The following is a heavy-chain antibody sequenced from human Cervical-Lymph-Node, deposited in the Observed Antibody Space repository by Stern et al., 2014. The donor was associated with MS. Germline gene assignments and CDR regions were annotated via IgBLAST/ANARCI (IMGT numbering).Heavy chain of an antibody. Sequence: VQLVESGGGVVQPERSLRLSCVASGFTFTNYAMHWVRQAPGKGPEWVAVVSHDATVTYYGDSVKGRFIISRDNPKSTVYLQMNSLRIEDTALYYCARDRESSGWLNWIDSWGQGTLVTVSS. CDR3: ARDRESSGWLNWIDS. J-gene: IGHJ5*01. V-gene: IGHV3-30*03. CDR1: GFTFTNYA. CDR2: VSHDATVT. D-gene: IGHD6-19*01.